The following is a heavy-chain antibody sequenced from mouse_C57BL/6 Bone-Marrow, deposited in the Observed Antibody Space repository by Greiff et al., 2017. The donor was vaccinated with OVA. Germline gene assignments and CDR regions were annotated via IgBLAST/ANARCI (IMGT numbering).Heavy chain of an antibody. Sequence: QVQLQQPGAELVKPGASVKLSCKASGYTFTSYWMHWVKQRPGRGLEWIGRIDPNSGGTKYNEKFKSKATLTVDKPSSTAYLQLSSLTSADAAGDCGARGANCDWYFDVWGTGTTVTVSS. CDR2: IDPNSGGT. V-gene: IGHV1-72*01. J-gene: IGHJ1*03. CDR1: GYTFTSYW. CDR3: ARGANCDWYFDV. D-gene: IGHD4-1*01.